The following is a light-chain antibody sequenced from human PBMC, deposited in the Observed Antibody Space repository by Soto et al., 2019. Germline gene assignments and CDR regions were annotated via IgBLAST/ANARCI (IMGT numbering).Light chain of an antibody. CDR2: SSH. Sequence: QSVLTQPPSVSGTPGQSVTISCSGSSSNIGGQTVSWYQQLQGTAPNLLIYSSHQRPSGVPDRFSAAKSGSSASLAISGLQSEDECEYYCAAWDESLNGQVFGGGTKLTVL. J-gene: IGLJ3*02. CDR3: AAWDESLNGQV. CDR1: SSNIGGQT. V-gene: IGLV1-44*01.